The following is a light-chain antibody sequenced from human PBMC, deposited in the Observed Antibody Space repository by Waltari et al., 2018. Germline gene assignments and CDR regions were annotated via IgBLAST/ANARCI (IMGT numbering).Light chain of an antibody. CDR2: GKN. CDR3: NSRDSSGNRWV. J-gene: IGLJ3*02. V-gene: IGLV3-19*01. CDR1: SLRNYY. Sequence: SSELTQDPAVSVALVQTVRITCQGDSLRNYYTTWYQQKPGQAPILVIYGKNNRPSGIPDRFSGSSSGNTASLTITGAQAEDEADYYCNSRDSSGNRWVFGGGTKLTVL.